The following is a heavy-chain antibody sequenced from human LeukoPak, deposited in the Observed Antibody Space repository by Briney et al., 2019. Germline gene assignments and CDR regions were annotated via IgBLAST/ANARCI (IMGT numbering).Heavy chain of an antibody. CDR1: GGSISSYY. J-gene: IGHJ4*02. V-gene: IGHV4-59*08. CDR3: ARHLRGEQQLSGFDY. Sequence: SETLSLTCTVCGGSISSYYWSWIRQRPGKGLEWIGYIYYSGSTKYNPSLRSRVTISADASMNQFSLKLSSVTAADTAVYYCARHLRGEQQLSGFDYWGQGTPVTLSS. D-gene: IGHD6-13*01. CDR2: IYYSGST.